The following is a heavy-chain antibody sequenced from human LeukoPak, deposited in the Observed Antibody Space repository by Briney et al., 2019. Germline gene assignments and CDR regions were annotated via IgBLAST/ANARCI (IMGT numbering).Heavy chain of an antibody. Sequence: SETLSFTCAVYGGSFSGYYWSWIRQPPGKGLEWIGEINHSGSTNYNPSLKSRVTISVDTSKNQFSLKLSSVTAADTAVYYCARGRARGPVYYYDSSGRNYFDYWGQGTLVTVSS. CDR3: ARGRARGPVYYYDSSGRNYFDY. J-gene: IGHJ4*02. V-gene: IGHV4-34*01. CDR1: GGSFSGYY. CDR2: INHSGST. D-gene: IGHD3-22*01.